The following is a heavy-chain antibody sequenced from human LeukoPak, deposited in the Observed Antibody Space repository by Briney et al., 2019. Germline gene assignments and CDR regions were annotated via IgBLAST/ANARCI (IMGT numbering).Heavy chain of an antibody. D-gene: IGHD3-9*01. CDR1: GFTFSNAW. J-gene: IGHJ3*02. Sequence: GGSLRLSCAASGFTFSNAWMSWVRQAPGKGLEWVGRIKSKTDGGTTDYAAPVKGRFTISRDDSKNTLYLQMNSLKTEDTAVYYCTTDLSIRYFDWLFMSSSDAFDIWGQGTMVTVSS. CDR2: IKSKTDGGTT. V-gene: IGHV3-15*01. CDR3: TTDLSIRYFDWLFMSSSDAFDI.